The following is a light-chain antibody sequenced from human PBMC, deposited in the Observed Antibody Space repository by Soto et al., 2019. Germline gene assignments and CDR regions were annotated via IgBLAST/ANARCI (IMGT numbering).Light chain of an antibody. CDR3: CSYTDNATPV. V-gene: IGLV2-14*01. CDR2: DVF. Sequence: QSALTQPASVSGSLGQSVTISCPGSNSDVGGYDYVSWFQQHPGKAPQLIIFDVFNRPSGVSSRFSGSKSGYTASLTISVLQAEDEADYYCCSYTDNATPVFGGGTKLTVL. J-gene: IGLJ2*01. CDR1: NSDVGGYDY.